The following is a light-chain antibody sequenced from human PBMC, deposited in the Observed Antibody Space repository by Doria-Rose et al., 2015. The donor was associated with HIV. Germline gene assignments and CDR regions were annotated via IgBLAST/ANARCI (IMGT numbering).Light chain of an antibody. CDR3: QQTYSSPPWT. CDR1: QTVSTY. J-gene: IGKJ1*01. CDR2: AAS. Sequence: LSASIGDRVTITCRASQTVSTYLNWFQQEPGKAPKLLVYAASRLQSGVPSRFSGSGSGTDFTLTISGLQPGDFATYYCQQTYSSPPWTFGRGTKVEMK. V-gene: IGKV1-39*01.